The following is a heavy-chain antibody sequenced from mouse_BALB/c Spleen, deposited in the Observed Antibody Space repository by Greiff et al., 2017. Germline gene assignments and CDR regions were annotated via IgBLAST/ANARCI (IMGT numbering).Heavy chain of an antibody. CDR2: IDPANGNT. CDR1: GFNIKDTY. Sequence: VQLKQSGAELVKPGASVKLSCTASGFNIKDTYMHWVKQRPEQGLEWIGRIDPANGNTKYDPKFQGKATITADTSSNTAYLQLSSLTSEDTAVYYCARSATVVAKDYWGQGTTLTVSS. V-gene: IGHV14-3*02. J-gene: IGHJ2*01. CDR3: ARSATVVAKDY. D-gene: IGHD1-1*01.